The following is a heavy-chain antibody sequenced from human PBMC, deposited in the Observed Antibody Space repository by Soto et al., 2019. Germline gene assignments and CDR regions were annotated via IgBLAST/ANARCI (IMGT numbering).Heavy chain of an antibody. CDR2: IYYSGST. D-gene: IGHD6-13*01. J-gene: IGHJ5*02. Sequence: SETLSLSCTVSGGSISSGGYYWCWIRQHPGKGLEWIGYIYYSGSTYYNPSLKSRVTISVDTSKNQFSLKLSSVTAADTAVYYCARDREYSSSSERWSDPRGQGXLGTVFS. CDR1: GGSISSGGYY. V-gene: IGHV4-31*03. CDR3: ARDREYSSSSERWSDP.